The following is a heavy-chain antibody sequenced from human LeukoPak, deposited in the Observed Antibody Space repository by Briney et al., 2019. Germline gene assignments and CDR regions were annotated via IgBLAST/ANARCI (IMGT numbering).Heavy chain of an antibody. CDR2: IIPIFGTA. V-gene: IGHV1-69*13. CDR3: ARGFDYDYVWGNYPPDYYFDY. Sequence: SVKVSCKASGGTFSSYAISWVRQAPGRGLEWMGGIIPIFGTANYAQKFQGRVTITADESTSTAYMELSSLRSEDAAVYYCARGFDYDYVWGNYPPDYYFDYWGQGTLVTVSS. J-gene: IGHJ4*02. CDR1: GGTFSSYA. D-gene: IGHD3-16*01.